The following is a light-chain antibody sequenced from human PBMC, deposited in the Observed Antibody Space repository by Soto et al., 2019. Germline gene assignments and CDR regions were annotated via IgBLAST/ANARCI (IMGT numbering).Light chain of an antibody. CDR3: CSYAGSRGVV. Sequence: QPASVSGSRGQSVTISCTGTTNDIGSYNLVSWYQQSPGKGPKLLIYEATKRPSGVSNRFSGSKSDNTASLTISELQPEDETDYYCCSYAGSRGVVFGGGTKLTVL. J-gene: IGLJ3*02. CDR1: TNDIGSYNL. CDR2: EAT. V-gene: IGLV2-23*01.